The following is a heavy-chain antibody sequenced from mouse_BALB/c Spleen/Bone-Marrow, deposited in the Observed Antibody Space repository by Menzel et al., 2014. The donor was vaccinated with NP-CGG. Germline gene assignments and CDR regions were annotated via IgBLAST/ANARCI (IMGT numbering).Heavy chain of an antibody. CDR1: GFTFSSYT. CDR2: ISNGGGST. J-gene: IGHJ1*01. Sequence: DVKLLESGGGLVQPGGSLKLSCAASGFTFSSYTMSWVRQTPEKRLEWVAYISNGGGSTYYPDTVKGRFTISRDNARNTLYLQMSSLKSEDTAMYYCASHPSRRWYFDVWGAGTTVTVSS. V-gene: IGHV5-12-2*01. D-gene: IGHD2-10*02. CDR3: ASHPSRRWYFDV.